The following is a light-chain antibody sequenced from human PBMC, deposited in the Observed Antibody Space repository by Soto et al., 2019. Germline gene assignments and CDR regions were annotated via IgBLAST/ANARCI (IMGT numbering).Light chain of an antibody. CDR2: GAS. Sequence: EVVLTQSPGTLSLSPGERATLSCRASQSVHFNYLAWYQQKPGQAPRLLIYGASSRATGIPDRFRGSGSGTDFTLTISSLEPGDFAVYYCHQRSNWPLTFGGGTKLEIK. J-gene: IGKJ4*01. V-gene: IGKV3D-20*02. CDR3: HQRSNWPLT. CDR1: QSVHFNY.